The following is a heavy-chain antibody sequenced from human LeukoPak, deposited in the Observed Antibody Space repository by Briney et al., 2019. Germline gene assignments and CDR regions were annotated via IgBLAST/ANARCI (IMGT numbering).Heavy chain of an antibody. CDR3: ARLRAGRHGDY. D-gene: IGHD3-10*01. CDR1: GGSISTCY. CDR2: IFYSGGT. J-gene: IGHJ4*02. Sequence: SETLSLTCTVSGGSISTCYWSWIRRPPGRGLEWLGYIFYSGGTNYNPSLKSRVTISVDTSKNQFSLKLSSVTASDTAVYYCARLRAGRHGDYWGQGTLVTVSS. V-gene: IGHV4-59*08.